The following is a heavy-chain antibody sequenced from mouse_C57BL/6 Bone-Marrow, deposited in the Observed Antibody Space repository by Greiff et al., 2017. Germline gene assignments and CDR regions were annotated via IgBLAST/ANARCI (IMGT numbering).Heavy chain of an antibody. J-gene: IGHJ1*03. CDR2: IDPANGNT. CDR3: ARKGITTVVAKWYFDV. Sequence: EVMLVESVAELVRPGASVKLSCTASGFNIKNTYMHWVKQRPEQGLEWIGRIDPANGNTKYAPKFQGKATITADTSSNTAYLQLSSLTSEDTAIYYCARKGITTVVAKWYFDVWGTGTTVTVSS. V-gene: IGHV14-3*01. CDR1: GFNIKNTY. D-gene: IGHD1-1*01.